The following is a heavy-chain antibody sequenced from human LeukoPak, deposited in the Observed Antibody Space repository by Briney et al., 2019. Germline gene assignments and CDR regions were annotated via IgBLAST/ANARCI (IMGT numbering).Heavy chain of an antibody. Sequence: SVKVSCKASGGTFSSYAISWVRQAPGQGLEWMGGIIPIFGTANYAQKFQGRVTITADESTSTAYMELSSLRSEDTAVYYCATGWSGTTRRAYWGQGTLVTVSS. V-gene: IGHV1-69*01. CDR3: ATGWSGTTRRAY. CDR2: IIPIFGTA. J-gene: IGHJ4*02. D-gene: IGHD1-1*01. CDR1: GGTFSSYA.